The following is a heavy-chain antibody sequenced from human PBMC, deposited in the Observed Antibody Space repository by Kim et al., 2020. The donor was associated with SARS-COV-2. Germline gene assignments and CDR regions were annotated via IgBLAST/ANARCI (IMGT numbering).Heavy chain of an antibody. Sequence: GGSLRLSCVVSGLIFKSYGMSWVRQAPGRGLEWVSAISGSGYNTYYADSVKGRFTISRDNSKNTLFLQMNSLRAEDTALYYCAKGDSSGYYSLFDYWGPG. V-gene: IGHV3-23*01. J-gene: IGHJ4*01. CDR2: ISGSGYNT. D-gene: IGHD3-22*01. CDR1: GLIFKSYG. CDR3: AKGDSSGYYSLFDY.